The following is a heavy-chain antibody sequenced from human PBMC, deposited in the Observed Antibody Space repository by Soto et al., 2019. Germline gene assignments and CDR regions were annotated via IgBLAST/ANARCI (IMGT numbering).Heavy chain of an antibody. CDR3: ARVGVGATKRGFDY. D-gene: IGHD1-26*01. J-gene: IGHJ4*02. CDR2: ISSSGSTI. V-gene: IGHV3-48*03. CDR1: GFTFSSYE. Sequence: GGSLRLSCAASGFTFSSYEMNWVRQAPGKGLEWVSYISSSGSTIYYADSVKGRFTISRDNAKNSLYLQMNNLRAEDTAVYYCARVGVGATKRGFDYWGQGTLVTVSS.